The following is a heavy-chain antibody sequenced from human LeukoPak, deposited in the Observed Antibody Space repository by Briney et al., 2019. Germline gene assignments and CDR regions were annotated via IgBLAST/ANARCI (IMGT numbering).Heavy chain of an antibody. CDR2: IYPGDSDT. J-gene: IGHJ5*02. V-gene: IGHV5-51*01. Sequence: GESLKISCKGAGYCFTSYWISGVRQMPGKGLEWMGIIYPGDSDTRYSPSFQGQVTISADKSISTAYLQWNSLKASDTAMYYCTRHSFSGSGCFVSFDPWGQGTLVTVSS. D-gene: IGHD3-10*01. CDR1: GYCFTSYW. CDR3: TRHSFSGSGCFVSFDP.